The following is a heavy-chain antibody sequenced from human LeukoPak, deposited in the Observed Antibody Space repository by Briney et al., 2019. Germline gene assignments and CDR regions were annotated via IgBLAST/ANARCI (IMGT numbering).Heavy chain of an antibody. Sequence: GGSLRLSCAASGFTFSSYSMNWVRQAPGKGLEWVSYISSSRTIYYADSVKGRFTISRDNAKNSLYLQMNSLRAEDTAVYYCARGLYGSGKYYFDYWGQGTLVTVSS. D-gene: IGHD3-10*01. CDR3: ARGLYGSGKYYFDY. CDR1: GFTFSSYS. V-gene: IGHV3-48*01. J-gene: IGHJ4*02. CDR2: ISSSRTI.